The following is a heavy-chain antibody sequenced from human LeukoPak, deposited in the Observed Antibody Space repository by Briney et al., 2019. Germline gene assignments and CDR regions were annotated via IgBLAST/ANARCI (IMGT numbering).Heavy chain of an antibody. CDR1: GFTFSTFA. Sequence: GGSLRLSCAASGFTFSTFAMSWVRQAPGKGQEWVSTISSSGSGTYYADSVKGRFTISRDNSNNALYLQMNSPRAEDTAVYFCSKGGSSWSRWDYWGQGTLVTVSS. V-gene: IGHV3-23*01. D-gene: IGHD6-13*01. CDR3: SKGGSSWSRWDY. CDR2: ISSSGSGT. J-gene: IGHJ4*02.